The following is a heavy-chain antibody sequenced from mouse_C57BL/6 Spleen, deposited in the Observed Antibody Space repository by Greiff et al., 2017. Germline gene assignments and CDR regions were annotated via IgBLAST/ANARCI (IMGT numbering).Heavy chain of an antibody. J-gene: IGHJ4*01. Sequence: VQLQQSGPELVRPGVSVKISCKGSGYTFTDYAMHWVKQSHAKSLEWIGEILPGSGSTNYNEKFKGKATFTADTSSNTAYMQLSSLTTEDSAIYYCARGYYGSSYAMDYWGQGTSVTVSS. CDR1: GYTFTDYA. CDR3: ARGYYGSSYAMDY. D-gene: IGHD1-1*01. CDR2: ILPGSGST. V-gene: IGHV1-9*01.